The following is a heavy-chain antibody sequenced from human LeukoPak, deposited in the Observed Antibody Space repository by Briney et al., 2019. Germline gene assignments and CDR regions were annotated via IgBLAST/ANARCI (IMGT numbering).Heavy chain of an antibody. D-gene: IGHD5-12*01. V-gene: IGHV4-39*07. CDR3: ARAQSSGYEYWFDP. CDR2: IFYSGST. Sequence: SETLSLTCTVSSGSISTSNYYWGWVRQPPGKALEWIGNIFYSGSTYYSPSLKSRVTISLDTSKNQFSLKLSSVTAADTAVYYCARAQSSGYEYWFDPWGQGTLVTVSS. CDR1: SGSISTSNYY. J-gene: IGHJ5*02.